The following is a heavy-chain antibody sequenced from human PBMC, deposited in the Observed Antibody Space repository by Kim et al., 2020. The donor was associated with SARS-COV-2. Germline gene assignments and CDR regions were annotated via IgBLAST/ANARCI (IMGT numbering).Heavy chain of an antibody. Sequence: GGSLRLSCAASGFTFSDYYMSWIRQAPGKGLEWVSYISSSSSYTNYADSVKGRFTISRDNAKNSLYLQMNSLRAEDTAVYYCARGGPTTVTATDLDYWGQGTLVTVSS. J-gene: IGHJ4*02. D-gene: IGHD4-17*01. CDR2: ISSSSSYT. CDR3: ARGGPTTVTATDLDY. V-gene: IGHV3-11*06. CDR1: GFTFSDYY.